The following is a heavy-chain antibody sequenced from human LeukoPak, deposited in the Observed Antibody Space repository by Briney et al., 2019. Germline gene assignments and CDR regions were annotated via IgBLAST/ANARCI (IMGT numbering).Heavy chain of an antibody. J-gene: IGHJ4*02. D-gene: IGHD5-18*01. V-gene: IGHV1-3*03. CDR1: GYTFTNYA. Sequence: ASVKVSCKASGYTFTNYAMHWVRQAPGQRLEWMGWINTGNGNTKYSQEFQGTVTTTRDTSARTAYMELSSLRSEDMAVYYCARRYTYDYGYYFDFWGQGSLVTVSS. CDR3: ARRYTYDYGYYFDF. CDR2: INTGNGNT.